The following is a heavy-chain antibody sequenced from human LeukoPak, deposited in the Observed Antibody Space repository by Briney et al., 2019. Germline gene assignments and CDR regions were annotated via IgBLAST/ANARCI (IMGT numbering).Heavy chain of an antibody. Sequence: GSLRLSCAASGFGVSVNYMSWVRQAPGKGLEWVSVLYASGTTKYADSVKGRFTISRDTSDNTLNLQMYGLGAEDSAVYYCAAKGNGYTGIYVFAHWGQGTLVTVSA. CDR1: GFGVSVNY. J-gene: IGHJ4*02. CDR2: LYASGTT. V-gene: IGHV3-66*01. D-gene: IGHD1-26*01. CDR3: AAKGNGYTGIYVFAH.